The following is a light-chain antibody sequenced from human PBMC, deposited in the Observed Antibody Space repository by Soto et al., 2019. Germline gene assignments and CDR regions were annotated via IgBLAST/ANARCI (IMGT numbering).Light chain of an antibody. CDR1: QSISTW. J-gene: IGKJ5*01. CDR2: GAS. V-gene: IGKV1-5*01. Sequence: DIQMTQSPSTLSASAGDRVTITCRASQSISTWLAWYQQKPGKAPKLLIYGASSLASGVPSRFSGSGSGTEFTLTISSLQPDDFATYYCQQANSFPITFGQGTRLEIK. CDR3: QQANSFPIT.